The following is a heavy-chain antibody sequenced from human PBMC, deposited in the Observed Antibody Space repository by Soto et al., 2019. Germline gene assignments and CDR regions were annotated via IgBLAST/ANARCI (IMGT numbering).Heavy chain of an antibody. CDR2: ISCNSGVK. D-gene: IGHD3-3*01. V-gene: IGHV3-9*01. CDR1: GFTFDDSV. CDR3: AKDMANYYFCGHNRRGLDV. Sequence: GGSLRLSCVVSGFTFDDSVMQWVRQVPGNGLEWVSGISCNSGVKGYADSVRGRFTISRDNARNSLFLQMTSLRGEDSALYYCAKDMANYYFCGHNRRGLDVWGERIPVTF. J-gene: IGHJ6*02.